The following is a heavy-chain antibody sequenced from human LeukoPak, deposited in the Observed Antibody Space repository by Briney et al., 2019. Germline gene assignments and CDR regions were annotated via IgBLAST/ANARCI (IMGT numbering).Heavy chain of an antibody. J-gene: IGHJ4*02. Sequence: ASVKVSCKASGYTFTGYYMHWVRQAPGQGLEWMGWINPNSGDTNYAQKFQGRVTVTRDTSISTAYMELSRQGSDDTAVYYCARARTWDSWGQGTLVTVSS. V-gene: IGHV1-2*02. CDR2: INPNSGDT. CDR3: ARARTWDS. D-gene: IGHD2-8*01. CDR1: GYTFTGYY.